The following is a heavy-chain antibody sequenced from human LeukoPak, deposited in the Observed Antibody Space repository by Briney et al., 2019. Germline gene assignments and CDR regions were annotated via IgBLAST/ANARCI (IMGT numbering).Heavy chain of an antibody. CDR2: ISSSGSTI. D-gene: IGHD3-3*01. CDR3: ARVPIFGVVIEYNWFDP. V-gene: IGHV3-48*03. CDR1: GFTFSSYE. J-gene: IGHJ5*02. Sequence: GGSLRLSRAASGFTFSSYEMNWVRQAPGKGLEWVSYISSSGSTIYYADSVKGRFTISRDNAKNSLYLQMNSLRAEDTAVYYCARVPIFGVVIEYNWFDPWGQGTLVTVSS.